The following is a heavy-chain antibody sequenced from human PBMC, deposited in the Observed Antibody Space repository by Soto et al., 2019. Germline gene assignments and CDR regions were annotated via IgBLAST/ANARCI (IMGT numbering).Heavy chain of an antibody. CDR1: GYTYTSYA. CDR2: INAGNGNT. CDR3: ARVVPAAIATYYYYYGMDV. D-gene: IGHD2-2*02. Sequence: GASVKVSCTASGYTYTSYAMHWVRQAPGQRLEWMGWINAGNGNTKYSQKFQGRVTITRDTSASTAYMELSSLRSEDTAVYYCARVVPAAIATYYYYYGMDVWGQGTTVTVSS. J-gene: IGHJ6*02. V-gene: IGHV1-3*01.